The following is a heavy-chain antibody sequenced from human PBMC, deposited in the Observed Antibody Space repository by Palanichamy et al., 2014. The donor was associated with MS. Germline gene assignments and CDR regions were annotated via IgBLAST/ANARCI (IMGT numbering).Heavy chain of an antibody. D-gene: IGHD1-26*01. CDR3: ARGGFIVGATNYYYGMDV. CDR2: IWYDGSNK. CDR1: DSPSVAMA. V-gene: IGHV3-33*01. Sequence: QVQLVEVWGRAWVQPREVPRDSPVQRLDSPSVAMACTGSARLQARGLEWVAVIWYDGSNKYYADSVKGRFTISRDNSKNTLYLQMNSLRAEDTAVYYCARGGFIVGATNYYYGMDVWGQGTTVTVSS. J-gene: IGHJ6*02.